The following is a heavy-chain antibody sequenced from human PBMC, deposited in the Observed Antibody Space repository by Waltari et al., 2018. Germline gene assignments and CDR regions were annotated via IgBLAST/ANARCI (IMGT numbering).Heavy chain of an antibody. D-gene: IGHD3-22*01. Sequence: QVQLQESGPGLVKPSETLSLTCTVSGGSISSYYWRWIRQPPGKGLEWIGYIYYSGSTNYNPSLKSRVTISVDTSKNQFSLKLSSVTAADTAVYYCAREIYYDSSGPGGLYFDYWGQGTLVTVSS. J-gene: IGHJ4*02. CDR1: GGSISSYY. V-gene: IGHV4-59*01. CDR2: IYYSGST. CDR3: AREIYYDSSGPGGLYFDY.